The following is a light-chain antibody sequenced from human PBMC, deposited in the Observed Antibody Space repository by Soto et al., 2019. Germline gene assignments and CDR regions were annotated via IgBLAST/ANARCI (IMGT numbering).Light chain of an antibody. CDR1: ESVSDY. J-gene: IGKJ5*01. CDR3: QQYVTSPAIT. CDR2: GAT. V-gene: IGKV3-20*01. Sequence: EIVLTQSPGALSLSPGERATLSCWASESVSDYLAWYQQKPSLAPRLLIHGATKRTSGTPDRFSGTGSGTAFTLAISRLEPEDFAVYYCQQYVTSPAITFGQGTRLEIK.